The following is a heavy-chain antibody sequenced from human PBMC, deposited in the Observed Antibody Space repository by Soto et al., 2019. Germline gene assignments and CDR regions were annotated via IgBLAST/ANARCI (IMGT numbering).Heavy chain of an antibody. V-gene: IGHV3-33*01. Sequence: LRLSCAASGFTFSSYGMHWVRQAPGKGLEWVAVIWYDGSNKYYADSVKGRFTISRDNSKNTLYLQMNSLRAEDTAVYYCARVPYDTLYYYGMDVWGQGTTVTVSS. J-gene: IGHJ6*02. CDR2: IWYDGSNK. CDR3: ARVPYDTLYYYGMDV. D-gene: IGHD3-22*01. CDR1: GFTFSSYG.